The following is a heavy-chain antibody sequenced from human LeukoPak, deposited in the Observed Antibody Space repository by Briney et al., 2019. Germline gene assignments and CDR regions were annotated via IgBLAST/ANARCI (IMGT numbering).Heavy chain of an antibody. V-gene: IGHV3-30-3*01. CDR2: ISYDGSNR. D-gene: IGHD2-2*01. J-gene: IGHJ4*02. CDR1: GFTFSSYA. Sequence: PGRSLRLSCEASGFTFSSYAMHWVRQAPGKGLEWVAVISYDGSNRYYADSVKGRFTISRDNSKNTLYLQMNSLRAEDTAVYYCARGGYHEVVPAAPFDYWGQGTLVTVSS. CDR3: ARGGYHEVVPAAPFDY.